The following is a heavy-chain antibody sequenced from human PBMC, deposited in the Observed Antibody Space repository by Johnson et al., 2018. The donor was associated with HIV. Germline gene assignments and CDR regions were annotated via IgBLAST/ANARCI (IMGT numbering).Heavy chain of an antibody. V-gene: IGHV3-9*01. Sequence: VQLVESGGGLVQPGRSLRLSCAASGFTFDDYAMHWVRQAPGKGLEWVSGISWNSGSIGYADSVKGRFTISRDNAKNSLYLQMNSLRAEDTAVYYCATGHSSGWYRDAFDIWGQGTMVTVSS. CDR2: ISWNSGSI. CDR3: ATGHSSGWYRDAFDI. D-gene: IGHD6-19*01. CDR1: GFTFDDYA. J-gene: IGHJ3*02.